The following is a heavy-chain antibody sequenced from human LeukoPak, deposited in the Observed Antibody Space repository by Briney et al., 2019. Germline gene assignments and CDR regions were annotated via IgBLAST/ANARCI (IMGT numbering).Heavy chain of an antibody. CDR1: GGTFSSYA. CDR2: IIPIFGTA. CDR3: ARGPRSCLHCYYYMDV. D-gene: IGHD2-2*01. Sequence: ASVKVSCKASGGTFSSYAISWVRQAPGQGLEWMGGIIPIFGTANYAQKFQGRVTITADESTGKAYMELSSLRSEDTAVYYCARGPRSCLHCYYYMDVWGKGTTVTISS. J-gene: IGHJ6*03. V-gene: IGHV1-69*01.